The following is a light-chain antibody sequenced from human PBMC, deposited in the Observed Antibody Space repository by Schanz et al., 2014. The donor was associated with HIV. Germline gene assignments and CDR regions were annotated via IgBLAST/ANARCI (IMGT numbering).Light chain of an antibody. V-gene: IGLV2-23*02. J-gene: IGLJ2*01. CDR2: EVR. CDR1: SSDIGNYNL. CDR3: SSHAGRSSFVV. Sequence: QSALTQPASVSGSPGQSITISCTGTSSDIGNYNLVSWFQHHPGEAPKIMIFEVRKRPSGVSGRFSGSKSGNTASLTISGLQAEDEADYYCSSHAGRSSFVVFGGGTKLTVL.